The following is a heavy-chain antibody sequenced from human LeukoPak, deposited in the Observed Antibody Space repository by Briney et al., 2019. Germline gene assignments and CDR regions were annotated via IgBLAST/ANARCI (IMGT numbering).Heavy chain of an antibody. V-gene: IGHV1-69*13. Sequence: ASVKVSCKASGGTFSSYAISWVRQAPGQGLEWMGGIIPIFGTANYAQKFQGRVTITADESTSTAYMELSRLRSDDTAVYYCAREPYCSSTSCSETDWGQGTLVTVSS. D-gene: IGHD2-2*01. CDR1: GGTFSSYA. J-gene: IGHJ4*02. CDR2: IIPIFGTA. CDR3: AREPYCSSTSCSETD.